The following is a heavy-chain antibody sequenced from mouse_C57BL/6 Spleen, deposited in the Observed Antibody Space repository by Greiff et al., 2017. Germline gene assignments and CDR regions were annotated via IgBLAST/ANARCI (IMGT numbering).Heavy chain of an antibody. Sequence: EVQVVESGPGLVKPSQSLSLTCSVTGYSITSGYYWNWIRQFPGNKLEWMGYISYDGSNNYNPSLKNRISITRDTSKNQFFLKLNSVTTEDTATYYWARAIYYPLDDWGQGTTLTVSS. D-gene: IGHD1-1*01. V-gene: IGHV3-6*01. CDR3: ARAIYYPLDD. CDR2: ISYDGSN. J-gene: IGHJ2*01. CDR1: GYSITSGYY.